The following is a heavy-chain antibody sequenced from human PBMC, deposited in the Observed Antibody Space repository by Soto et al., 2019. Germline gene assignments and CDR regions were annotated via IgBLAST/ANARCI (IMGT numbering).Heavy chain of an antibody. Sequence: QVHLQESGPGLVKPSETLSLTCAVSGDSIKTETWWSWLRQLPGTGLEWIGEIKHTGDANANPALRTRVSMSVDRTKNQFFPNLRSVTAADTAVYFCASEGRLPWFESWGQGTLVTVSS. CDR2: IKHTGDA. J-gene: IGHJ5*01. CDR1: GDSIKTETW. V-gene: IGHV4-4*02. CDR3: ASEGRLPWFES.